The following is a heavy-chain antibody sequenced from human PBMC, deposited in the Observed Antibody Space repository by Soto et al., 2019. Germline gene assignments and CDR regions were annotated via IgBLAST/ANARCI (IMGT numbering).Heavy chain of an antibody. CDR2: IYHSGST. J-gene: IGHJ6*02. CDR3: ARVTGHYYYGMDV. Sequence: QVQLQESGPGLVKPSGTLSLTCAVSGGSISSSNWWSWVRQPPGKGLEWIGEIYHSGSTNYNPSLNSRATXSXDXXTNQFPLKLSSVTAADTAVYSCARVTGHYYYGMDVWGQGTTVTVSS. V-gene: IGHV4-4*02. CDR1: GGSISSSNW. D-gene: IGHD3-10*01.